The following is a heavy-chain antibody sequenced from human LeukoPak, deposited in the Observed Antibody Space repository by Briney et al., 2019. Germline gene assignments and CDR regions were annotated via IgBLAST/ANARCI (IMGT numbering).Heavy chain of an antibody. CDR2: INHSGST. CDR3: ARLQDGYNFWPGGYFDY. Sequence: KPSETLSLTCAVYGGSFSGYYWSWIRQPPGKGLEWIGEINHSGSTNYNPSLKSRVTISVDTSKNQFSLKLSSVTAADTAVYYCARLQDGYNFWPGGYFDYWGQGTLVTVSS. D-gene: IGHD5-24*01. V-gene: IGHV4-34*01. CDR1: GGSFSGYY. J-gene: IGHJ4*02.